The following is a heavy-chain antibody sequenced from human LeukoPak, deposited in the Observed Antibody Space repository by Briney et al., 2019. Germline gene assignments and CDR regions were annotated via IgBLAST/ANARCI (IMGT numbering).Heavy chain of an antibody. CDR3: ARALIAVAGTDWFDP. CDR1: GGSIRSGNYY. J-gene: IGHJ5*02. V-gene: IGHV4-61*02. CDR2: INTRGST. D-gene: IGHD6-19*01. Sequence: SETLSLTCTVSGGSIRSGNYYWSWIRQPAGKGLEWIGRINTRGSTNYNPSLKSRVTISVDTSKNQFSLKLSSVTAADTAVYYCARALIAVAGTDWFDPWGQGTLVTVSS.